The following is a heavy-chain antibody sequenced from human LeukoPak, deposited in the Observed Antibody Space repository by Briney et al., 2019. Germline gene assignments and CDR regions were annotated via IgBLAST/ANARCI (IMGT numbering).Heavy chain of an antibody. CDR2: ISSSGSTI. V-gene: IGHV3-48*03. Sequence: GGSLRLSCAASGFTFSSYEMNWVRQAPGKGLEWVSYISSSGSTIYYADSVKGRFTISRDNAKNSLYLQMNSLRAEDTAVDYCARGYGSGGSCYETPDYGMDVWGKGTTVTVSS. J-gene: IGHJ6*04. D-gene: IGHD2-15*01. CDR3: ARGYGSGGSCYETPDYGMDV. CDR1: GFTFSSYE.